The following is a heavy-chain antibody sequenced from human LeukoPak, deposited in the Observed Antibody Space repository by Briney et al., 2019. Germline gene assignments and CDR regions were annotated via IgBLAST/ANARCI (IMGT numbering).Heavy chain of an antibody. CDR3: ARDLGLYDYGGNIDY. J-gene: IGHJ4*02. CDR1: GFTFSTYS. CDR2: ISGSSRTM. V-gene: IGHV3-48*04. D-gene: IGHD4-23*01. Sequence: GGSLRLSCAASGFTFSTYSMNWVRQAPGKGLEWVSYISGSSRTMYYADSVKVRFTISRDNVKKSLYLQMNSLRAEDTAVYYCARDLGLYDYGGNIDYWGQGTLVTVSS.